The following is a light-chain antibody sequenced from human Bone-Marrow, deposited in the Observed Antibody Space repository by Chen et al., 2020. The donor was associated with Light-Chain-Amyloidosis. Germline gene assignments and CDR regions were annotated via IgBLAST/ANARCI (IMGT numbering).Light chain of an antibody. CDR2: DDR. CDR3: QVWDRSSDRPV. CDR1: NIGSTS. Sequence: SYVLTQPYSVSVAPGQTATIACGGKNIGSTSVHWYQQTPGQAPLLVVYDDRDRPSGIPERLSGSNSGNTATLTISRVEAGDEADYYCQVWDRSSDRPVFGGGTKLTVL. V-gene: IGLV3-21*02. J-gene: IGLJ3*02.